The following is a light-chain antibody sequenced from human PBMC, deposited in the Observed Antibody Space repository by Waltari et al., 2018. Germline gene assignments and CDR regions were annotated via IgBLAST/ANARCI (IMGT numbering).Light chain of an antibody. CDR1: NSNIGRNS. J-gene: IGLJ1*01. CDR2: RSN. CDR3: AAWDDSLRVSYV. V-gene: IGLV1-47*01. Sequence: QSVLTQPPSASGTPGQTVTISCSGTNSNIGRNSVFWYQQLPGTAPKLLIYRSNQQPSGVPARFSGSKSGTSPSLAISGLRSEDEAAYYCAAWDDSLRVSYVFGSGTKVTV.